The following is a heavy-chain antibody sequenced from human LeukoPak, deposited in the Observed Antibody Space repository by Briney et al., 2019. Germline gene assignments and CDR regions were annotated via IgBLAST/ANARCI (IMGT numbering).Heavy chain of an antibody. Sequence: PSETLSLTCTVSGGSISSGSYYWSWIRQPAGKGLEWIGRIYTSGSTNYNPSLKSRVTISVDTSKNQFSLKLSSVTAADTAVYYCARAEEYFQHWGQGTLVTVSS. V-gene: IGHV4-61*02. CDR2: IYTSGST. CDR3: ARAEEYFQH. CDR1: GGSISSGSYY. J-gene: IGHJ1*01.